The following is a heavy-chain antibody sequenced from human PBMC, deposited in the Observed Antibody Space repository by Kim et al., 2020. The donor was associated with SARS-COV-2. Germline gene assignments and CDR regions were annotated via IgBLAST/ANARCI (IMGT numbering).Heavy chain of an antibody. V-gene: IGHV3-11*05. D-gene: IGHD3-16*02. CDR1: GFTFSDYY. Sequence: GGSLRLSCAAAGFTFSDYYMSWIRQAPGKGLEWVSYISSSSSYTNYADPVKGRFTISRDNAKNSLYLQMNSLRAEDTAVDYCARVGYDYVWGSYRDYYYYYGMDVWGQGTTVTVSS. CDR2: ISSSSSYT. CDR3: ARVGYDYVWGSYRDYYYYYGMDV. J-gene: IGHJ6*02.